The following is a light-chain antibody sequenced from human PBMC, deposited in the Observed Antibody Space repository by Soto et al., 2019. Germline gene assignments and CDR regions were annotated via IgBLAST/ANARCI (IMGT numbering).Light chain of an antibody. J-gene: IGLJ2*01. V-gene: IGLV2-14*03. CDR3: SSYTDSTTLVL. Sequence: QSALTQPASVSGSPGQSITISCTGTNSDVGGYNSVSWYQQHPGKAPKLLIYDVSDRPSGVSDRFSGSKSGNTASLTISGLQAEDEADYYCSSYTDSTTLVLFGGGTQLTVL. CDR1: NSDVGGYNS. CDR2: DVS.